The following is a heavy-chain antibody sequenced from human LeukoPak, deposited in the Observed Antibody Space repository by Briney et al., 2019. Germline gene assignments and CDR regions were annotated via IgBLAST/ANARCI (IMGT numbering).Heavy chain of an antibody. CDR1: GGTFISYA. Sequence: ASVKVSCKASGGTFISYAISWVRQAPGQGLEWMGWISAYNGNTNYAQKLQGRVTMTTDTSTSTAYMELRSLRSDDTAVYYCASTSPCSGGSCYPLGYWGQGTLVTVSS. CDR2: ISAYNGNT. V-gene: IGHV1-18*01. J-gene: IGHJ4*02. CDR3: ASTSPCSGGSCYPLGY. D-gene: IGHD2-15*01.